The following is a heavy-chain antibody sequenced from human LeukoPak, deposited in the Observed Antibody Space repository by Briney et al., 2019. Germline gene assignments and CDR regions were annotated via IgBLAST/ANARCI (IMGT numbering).Heavy chain of an antibody. CDR1: GGSFSGYY. D-gene: IGHD6-19*01. J-gene: IGHJ5*02. CDR2: INHSGST. CDR3: ARVGKQWLVLRGWFDP. Sequence: SETLYLTCAVYGGSFSGYYWSWIRQPPGKGLEWIGEINHSGSTNYNPSLKSRVTISVDTSKNQFSLKLSSVTAADTAVYYCARVGKQWLVLRGWFDPWGQGTLVTVSS. V-gene: IGHV4-34*01.